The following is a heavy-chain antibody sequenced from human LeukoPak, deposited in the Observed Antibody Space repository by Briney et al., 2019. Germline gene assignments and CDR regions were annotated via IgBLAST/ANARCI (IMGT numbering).Heavy chain of an antibody. CDR2: ISHDGTSK. Sequence: GGSLRLSCAASGFTFSSYGIHWVRQAPGEGLEWVAVISHDGTSKYYADSVKGRFTISRDNSKNTLYLQVNNLRPEDTAVYYCARDRGYFYYGMDVWGQGTTVTVSS. CDR1: GFTFSSYG. J-gene: IGHJ6*02. V-gene: IGHV3-30*03. CDR3: ARDRGYFYYGMDV.